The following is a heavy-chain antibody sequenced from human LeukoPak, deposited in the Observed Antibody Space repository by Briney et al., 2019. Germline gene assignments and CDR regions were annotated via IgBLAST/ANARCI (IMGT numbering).Heavy chain of an antibody. CDR2: ISYDGSNK. J-gene: IGHJ3*02. CDR1: GFTFSRYA. CDR3: ARGRYSYGPAGQAFDI. D-gene: IGHD5-18*01. V-gene: IGHV3-30*04. Sequence: GRSLRLSCAASGFTFSRYAMHWVRQAPGKGLEWVAVISYDGSNKYYADSVKGRFTISRDNSKNTLYLQMNSLRAEDTAVYYCARGRYSYGPAGQAFDIWGKGTMVTVSS.